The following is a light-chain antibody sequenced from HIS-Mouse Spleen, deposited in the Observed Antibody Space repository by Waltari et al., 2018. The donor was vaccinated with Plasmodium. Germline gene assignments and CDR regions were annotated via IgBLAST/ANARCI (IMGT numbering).Light chain of an antibody. CDR3: QQLNSYPYT. V-gene: IGKV1-9*01. J-gene: IGKJ2*01. Sequence: DIQLTQSPTFLAASVGDSVTITCRASQGISSYLAWYQQKPGKAPKLLIYAASTLQSGVPSRFSGSGSGTEFTLTISSLQPEDFATYYCQQLNSYPYTFGQGTKLEIK. CDR1: QGISSY. CDR2: AAS.